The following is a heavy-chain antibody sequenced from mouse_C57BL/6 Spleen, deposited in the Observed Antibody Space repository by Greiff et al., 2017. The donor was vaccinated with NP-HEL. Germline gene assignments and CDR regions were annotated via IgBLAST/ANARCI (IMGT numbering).Heavy chain of an antibody. J-gene: IGHJ2*01. CDR3: ARHEEEGWDFYYFDY. V-gene: IGHV1-62-2*01. Sequence: VQLVESGAELVKPGASVKLSCKASGYTFTEYTIHWVKQRSGQGLEWIGWFYPGSGSIKYNEKFKDKATLTADKSSSTVYMELSRLTSEDSAVYFCARHEEEGWDFYYFDYWGQGTTLTVSS. CDR1: GYTFTEYT. D-gene: IGHD3-3*01. CDR2: FYPGSGSI.